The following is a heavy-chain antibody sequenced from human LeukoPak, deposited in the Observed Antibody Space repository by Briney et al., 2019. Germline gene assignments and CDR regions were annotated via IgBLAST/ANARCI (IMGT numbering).Heavy chain of an antibody. Sequence: GGSLRLSCAASGFTFSSYGMHWVRQVPGEGLEWVAFIRYDGSNKYYADSVKGRFTISRDNSKNTLYLQMNSLRAEDTAVYYCAKDRPQSGDSPGYWAQGTLVTVAS. D-gene: IGHD2-21*01. CDR2: IRYDGSNK. CDR1: GFTFSSYG. V-gene: IGHV3-30*02. CDR3: AKDRPQSGDSPGY. J-gene: IGHJ4*02.